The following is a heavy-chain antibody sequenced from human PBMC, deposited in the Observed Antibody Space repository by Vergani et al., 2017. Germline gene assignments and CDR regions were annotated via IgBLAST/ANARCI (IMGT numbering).Heavy chain of an antibody. Sequence: QVQLVQSGAEVKKPGSSVKVSCKASGGTFSSYAISWVRQAPGQGLEWMGGIIPIFGTANYAQKFQGRVTITADESTSTAYMELSSLRSEDTAVYYCARGSRGVVRGVITHDSYDFDYWGQGTLVTVSS. J-gene: IGHJ4*02. D-gene: IGHD3-10*01. V-gene: IGHV1-69*01. CDR3: ARGSRGVVRGVITHDSYDFDY. CDR1: GGTFSSYA. CDR2: IIPIFGTA.